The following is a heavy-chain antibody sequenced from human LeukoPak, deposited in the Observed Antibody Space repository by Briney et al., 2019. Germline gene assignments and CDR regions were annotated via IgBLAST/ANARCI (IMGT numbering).Heavy chain of an antibody. Sequence: SETLSLTCAVYGGSFSGYYWSWIRQPPGKGLEWIGEINHSGSTNYNPSLKSRVTISVDTSKNQFSLKLSSVTAADTAVYYCARGGNFWGSYRGRYNWFDPWGQGTLVTVSS. CDR1: GGSFSGYY. CDR3: ARGGNFWGSYRGRYNWFDP. J-gene: IGHJ5*02. V-gene: IGHV4-34*01. CDR2: INHSGST. D-gene: IGHD3-16*02.